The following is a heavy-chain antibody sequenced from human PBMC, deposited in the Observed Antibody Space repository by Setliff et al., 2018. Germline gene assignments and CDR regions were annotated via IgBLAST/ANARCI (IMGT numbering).Heavy chain of an antibody. D-gene: IGHD6-13*01. V-gene: IGHV1-18*01. CDR2: ISPYNGNT. CDR3: ARNMGMGQRDYFDY. CDR1: GYTFKTYG. Sequence: ASVKVSCKASGYTFKTYGFTWVRQAPGQGLEWMGWISPYNGNTNSAQKFQGRVTMTTDTSTSTAYMELKSLRYDDTAIYYCARNMGMGQRDYFDYWGRGTLVTVSS. J-gene: IGHJ4*02.